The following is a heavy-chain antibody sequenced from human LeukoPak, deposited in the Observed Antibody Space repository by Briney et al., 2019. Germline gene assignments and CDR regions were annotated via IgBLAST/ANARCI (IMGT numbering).Heavy chain of an antibody. J-gene: IGHJ4*02. V-gene: IGHV3-11*04. CDR3: ARGLFGEFPFLFDY. CDR1: GFIFTNYW. D-gene: IGHD3-10*02. CDR2: ISSSGSTI. Sequence: PGGSLTLSCTASGFIFTNYWMNWVRQSPGMGLEWVSYISSSGSTIYYADSVKGRFTISRDNAKNSLYLQMNSLRAEDTAVYYCARGLFGEFPFLFDYWGQGTLVTVSS.